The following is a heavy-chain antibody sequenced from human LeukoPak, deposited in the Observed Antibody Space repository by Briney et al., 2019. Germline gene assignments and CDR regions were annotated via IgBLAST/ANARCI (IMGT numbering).Heavy chain of an antibody. CDR3: AGDQVYGDYVLYYFDY. J-gene: IGHJ4*02. D-gene: IGHD4-17*01. V-gene: IGHV4-34*01. Sequence: SETLSLTCAVYGGSFSGYYWSWIRQPPGKGLEWIGEINHSGSTNYNPSLKSRVTISVDTSKNQFSLKLSSVTAADTAVYYCAGDQVYGDYVLYYFDYWGQGTLVTVSS. CDR1: GGSFSGYY. CDR2: INHSGST.